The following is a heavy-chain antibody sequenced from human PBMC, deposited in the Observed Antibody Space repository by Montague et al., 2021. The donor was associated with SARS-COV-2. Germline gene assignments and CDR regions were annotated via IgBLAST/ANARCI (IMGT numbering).Heavy chain of an antibody. D-gene: IGHD4-17*01. CDR2: ISGSGGST. CDR1: GFTFGSYA. V-gene: IGHV3-23*01. Sequence: SLRLSCAASGFTFGSYAMSWVRQAPGKGLEWVSAISGSGGSTYYADSVKGRFTISRDNSKNTLYLQMNSLRAEDTAVYYCAKAGIKYDYGDFFDYWGQGTLVTVSS. J-gene: IGHJ4*02. CDR3: AKAGIKYDYGDFFDY.